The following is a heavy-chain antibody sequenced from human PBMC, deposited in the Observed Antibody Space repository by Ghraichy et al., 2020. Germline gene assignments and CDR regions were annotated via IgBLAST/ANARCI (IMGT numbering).Heavy chain of an antibody. V-gene: IGHV4-59*01. Sequence: SQTLSLTCTVSGGSISSYYWSWIRQPPGKGLEWIGYIYYSGSTNYNPSLKSRVTISVDTSKNQFSLKLSSVTAADTAVYYCARDYYDSSVMGMDVWGQGTTVTVSS. CDR3: ARDYYDSSVMGMDV. D-gene: IGHD3-22*01. CDR1: GGSISSYY. CDR2: IYYSGST. J-gene: IGHJ6*02.